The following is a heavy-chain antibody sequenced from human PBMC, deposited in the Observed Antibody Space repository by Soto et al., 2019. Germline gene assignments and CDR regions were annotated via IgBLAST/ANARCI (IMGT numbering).Heavy chain of an antibody. CDR3: PKDRPRRTCGYLFAY. J-gene: IGHJ4*02. CDR1: GFTFSTYA. D-gene: IGHD5-18*01. V-gene: IGHV3-23*01. Sequence: EVQLLESGGKLVQPGGSLTLSCAASGFTFSTYAMAWVRQAPGKGLEWVSGVSASGLNTDYADPVKGRFYISRDNSKNTVCLHMNSLRAEDTALCYSPKDRPRRTCGYLFAYWVQGTPVTVSS. CDR2: VSASGLNT.